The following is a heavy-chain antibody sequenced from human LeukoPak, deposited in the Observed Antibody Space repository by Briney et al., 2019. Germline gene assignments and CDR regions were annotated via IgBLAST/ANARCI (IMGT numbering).Heavy chain of an antibody. CDR3: ATYDSSGYKPFDY. CDR2: ISYDGSNK. Sequence: PGGSLRLSCAASGFTFSSYGMHWVRQAPGKGLEWVAVISYDGSNKYYADSVKGRFTISRDNSKNTLYLQMNSLRAEDTAVYYCATYDSSGYKPFDYWGQGTLVTVSS. D-gene: IGHD3-22*01. J-gene: IGHJ4*02. CDR1: GFTFSSYG. V-gene: IGHV3-30*03.